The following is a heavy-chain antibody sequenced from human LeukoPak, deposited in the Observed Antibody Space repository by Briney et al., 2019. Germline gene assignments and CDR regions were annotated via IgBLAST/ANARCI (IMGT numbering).Heavy chain of an antibody. CDR3: ARDLNYGDYLDY. CDR1: GFAFTDYY. J-gene: IGHJ4*02. V-gene: IGHV3-66*02. CDR2: IYSGGST. D-gene: IGHD4-17*01. Sequence: GGSLRLSCAASGFAFTDYYMSWIRQAPGKGLEWVSVIYSGGSTYYADSVKGRFTISRDNSKNTLYLQMNSLRAEDTAVYYCARDLNYGDYLDYWGQGTLVTVSS.